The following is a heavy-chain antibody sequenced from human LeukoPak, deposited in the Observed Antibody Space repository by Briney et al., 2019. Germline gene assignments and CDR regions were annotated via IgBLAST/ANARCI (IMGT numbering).Heavy chain of an antibody. V-gene: IGHV3-9*01. CDR3: AKDSEYGDPSFDY. CDR1: GFTFEDYA. CDR2: ISWNSGSI. J-gene: IGHJ4*02. Sequence: GGSLRLSCAVSGFTFEDYAMHWVRQAPGKGLEWVSGISWNSGSIGHADSVKGRFTISRDNAKNSLYLQMNSLRTEDTALYYCAKDSEYGDPSFDYWGQGTLVTVSS. D-gene: IGHD4-17*01.